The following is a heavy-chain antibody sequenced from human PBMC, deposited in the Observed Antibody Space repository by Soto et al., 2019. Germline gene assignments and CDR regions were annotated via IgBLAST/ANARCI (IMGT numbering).Heavy chain of an antibody. Sequence: SETLSLTCSVSGGSISRGGYYWTWIRQHPVKGLEWIGHIYYSGSTFYNPSLKSRVTVSVDTSKNQFSLRLTSVTAADTAVYYCARASDAYSVDFWGQGTLVTVPS. CDR1: GGSISRGGYY. CDR2: IYYSGST. V-gene: IGHV4-31*03. CDR3: ARASDAYSVDF. D-gene: IGHD4-4*01. J-gene: IGHJ4*02.